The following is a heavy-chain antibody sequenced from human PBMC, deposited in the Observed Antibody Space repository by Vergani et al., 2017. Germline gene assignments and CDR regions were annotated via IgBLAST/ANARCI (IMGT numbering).Heavy chain of an antibody. V-gene: IGHV3-30*03. J-gene: IGHJ1*01. D-gene: IGHD2-15*01. CDR1: GFTSSYYG. CDR2: ISDDGTQK. CDR3: ATKSCGTPGCQIGYFRE. Sequence: QVHLVESGGGVVQPVRSLRLSCVVSGFTSSYYGMHWVRQAPGKRLEWVAVISDDGTQKYYADSVKGRVTISRDNSKITLYLQMNSLRTEDTAVYYCATKSCGTPGCQIGYFREWVQGTLVTVSS.